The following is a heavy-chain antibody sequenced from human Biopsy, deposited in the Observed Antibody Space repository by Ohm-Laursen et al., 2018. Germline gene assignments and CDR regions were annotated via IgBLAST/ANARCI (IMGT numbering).Heavy chain of an antibody. CDR3: ARDIMNRIAGLVARSDVFDV. Sequence: GASVKVSCKGSGYAVNDYFLHCLRQAPGQGPEWMGWISPNSGGTNYAQKFQGRVTMTTDTSTSTVYLELRRLISDDTAVYYCARDIMNRIAGLVARSDVFDVWGQGTLVTVSS. CDR1: GYAVNDYF. CDR2: ISPNSGGT. J-gene: IGHJ3*01. V-gene: IGHV1-2*02. D-gene: IGHD3-16*01.